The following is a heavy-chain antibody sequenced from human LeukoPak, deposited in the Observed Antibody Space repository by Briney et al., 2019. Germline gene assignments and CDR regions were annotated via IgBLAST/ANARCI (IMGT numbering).Heavy chain of an antibody. J-gene: IGHJ6*02. CDR1: GYTFTSYA. CDR3: ARDQLRYYGSNNYYSDMDF. D-gene: IGHD3-10*01. CDR2: ISAYNGGT. Sequence: ASVKVSCKASGYTFTSYAIAWVRQAPGQGLEWMGWISAYNGGTNYAQKFRGRVTMTTETSTNTGYMELRSLRSDDTAVYFCARDQLRYYGSNNYYSDMDFWGQGTTVTVSS. V-gene: IGHV1-18*01.